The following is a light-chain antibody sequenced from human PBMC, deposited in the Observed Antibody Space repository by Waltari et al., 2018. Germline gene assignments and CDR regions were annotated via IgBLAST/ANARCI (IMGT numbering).Light chain of an antibody. J-gene: IGKJ1*01. CDR1: QHIRNR. V-gene: IGKV1-39*01. Sequence: DIQMTQSPSSLSASVGDRVSLTCRARQHIRNRLNWYQHKPGQAPRLPSYEASTLQTGVPSRFTGSGSGTDFTLTISNLQPEDFATYYCQQSYTTPRTYNNPRTFGQGTQVEVK. CDR3: QQSYTTPRTYNNPRT. CDR2: EAS.